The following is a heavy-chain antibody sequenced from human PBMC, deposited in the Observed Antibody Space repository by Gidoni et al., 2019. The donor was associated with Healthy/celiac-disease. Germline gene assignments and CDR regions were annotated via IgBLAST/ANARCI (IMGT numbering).Heavy chain of an antibody. J-gene: IGHJ2*01. Sequence: QVQLVASGGGVVQPGRSLRLSCAASGFTFSSYAMHWVRQAPGKGLEWVAVISYDGSNKYYADSVKGRFTISRDNSKNTLYLQMNSLRAEDTAVYYCARGTDTLPLGAYWYFDLWGRGTLVTVSS. CDR1: GFTFSSYA. D-gene: IGHD3-16*01. V-gene: IGHV3-30-3*01. CDR2: ISYDGSNK. CDR3: ARGTDTLPLGAYWYFDL.